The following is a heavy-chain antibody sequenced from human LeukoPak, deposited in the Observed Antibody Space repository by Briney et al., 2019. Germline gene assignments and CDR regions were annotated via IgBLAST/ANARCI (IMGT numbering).Heavy chain of an antibody. CDR1: GGSISSGDYS. V-gene: IGHV4-30-2*01. CDR3: ARVGSDWNDVRYNWFDP. J-gene: IGHJ5*02. Sequence: PSETLSLTCAVSGGSISSGDYSWSWIRHPPGKGLELIGYICQSGSTYYYPSLKSRVTISVDRSKHQFSLKLSSVTAADTAVYYCARVGSDWNDVRYNWFDPWGQGTLVTVSS. CDR2: ICQSGST. D-gene: IGHD1-1*01.